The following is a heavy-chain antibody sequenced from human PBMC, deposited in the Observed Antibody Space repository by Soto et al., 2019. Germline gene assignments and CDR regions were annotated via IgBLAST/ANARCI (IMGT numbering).Heavy chain of an antibody. D-gene: IGHD2-21*02. CDR2: IIPIFGTA. J-gene: IGHJ4*02. CDR1: GGTFSSYA. Sequence: GASVKVSCKASGGTFSSYAISWVRQAPGQGLEWMGGIIPIFGTANYAQKFQGRVTITADESTSTAYMELSSLRSEDTAVYYCARTYGGNSPPDYWGQGTLVTVSS. V-gene: IGHV1-69*13. CDR3: ARTYGGNSPPDY.